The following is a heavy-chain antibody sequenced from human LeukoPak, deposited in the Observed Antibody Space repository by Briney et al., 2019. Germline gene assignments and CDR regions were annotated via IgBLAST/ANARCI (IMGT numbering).Heavy chain of an antibody. Sequence: SETLSLTCAVYGGSFSGYYWSWIRQPPGKGLEWIGEINHSGSTNYNPSLKSRVTISVDTSKNQFSLKLSSVTAADAAVYYCARGGWFDPWSQGTLVTVSS. CDR2: INHSGST. V-gene: IGHV4-34*01. CDR3: ARGGWFDP. CDR1: GGSFSGYY. J-gene: IGHJ5*02.